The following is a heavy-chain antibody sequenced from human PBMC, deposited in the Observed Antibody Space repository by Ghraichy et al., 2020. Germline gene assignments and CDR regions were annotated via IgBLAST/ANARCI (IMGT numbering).Heavy chain of an antibody. Sequence: GESLNISCAASGFTFSSYGMNWVRQAPGKGLEWVSVIGGSGSTTDYADSVKGRFTISRDNSKNTLYLQMNSLRAEDTAVYYCAKDMATVTTANLWGPGTLVTVSS. CDR3: AKDMATVTTANL. D-gene: IGHD4-17*01. V-gene: IGHV3-23*01. CDR2: IGGSGSTT. J-gene: IGHJ4*02. CDR1: GFTFSSYG.